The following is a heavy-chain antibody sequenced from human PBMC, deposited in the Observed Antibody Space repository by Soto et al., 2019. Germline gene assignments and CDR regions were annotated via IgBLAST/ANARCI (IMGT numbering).Heavy chain of an antibody. CDR1: GLSVSSNY. Sequence: GGSLRLSCAASGLSVSSNYMSWVRKAPGGGLEWVAIIYINGSTDYADSVQGRFSVSRDIYKNTLFLQMNNLRAEDTAVYFCSGDPSGYDEGDWYHGVDVWGQGTTVTVSS. CDR3: SGDPSGYDEGDWYHGVDV. CDR2: IYINGST. D-gene: IGHD5-12*01. J-gene: IGHJ6*02. V-gene: IGHV3-53*01.